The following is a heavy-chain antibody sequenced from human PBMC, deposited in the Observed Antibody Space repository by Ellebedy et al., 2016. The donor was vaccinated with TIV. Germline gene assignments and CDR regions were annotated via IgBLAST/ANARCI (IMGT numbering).Heavy chain of an antibody. J-gene: IGHJ4*02. Sequence: SLKISXAASGFTFDDYAIHWVRQVPGKGLEWVSGISWNSGSIGYADSVKGRFTISRDNAKNSLYLQMNSLRAEDTALYYCAKDMGVLVVTKGFDYWGQGTLVTVSS. D-gene: IGHD3-22*01. CDR2: ISWNSGSI. CDR1: GFTFDDYA. V-gene: IGHV3-9*01. CDR3: AKDMGVLVVTKGFDY.